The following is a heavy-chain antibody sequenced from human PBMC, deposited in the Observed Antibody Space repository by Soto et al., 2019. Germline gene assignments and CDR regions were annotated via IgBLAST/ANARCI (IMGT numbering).Heavy chain of an antibody. D-gene: IGHD2-2*02. V-gene: IGHV4-30-2*01. J-gene: IGHJ4*02. Sequence: SETLSLTCAVSGGSISSGGYSWSWIRQPPGKGLEWIGYIYHSGSTYHNPSLKSRVTVSVDRSKNQFSLKLSSVTAADTAVYYCARGVSPSDIVVVPAAIPTFDYWGQGTLVTVSS. CDR2: IYHSGST. CDR3: ARGVSPSDIVVVPAAIPTFDY. CDR1: GGSISSGGYS.